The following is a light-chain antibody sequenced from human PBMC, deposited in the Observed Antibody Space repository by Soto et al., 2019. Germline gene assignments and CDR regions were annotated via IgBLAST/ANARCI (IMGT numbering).Light chain of an antibody. J-gene: IGKJ2*01. CDR3: QQYNNWPLYT. Sequence: EIVMTQSPSTLSVSPGERATLSSRASQSVSSNLAWYQQKPGQAPRLLIYGASTRATGIPARFSGSGSGTEFTLTISSLQSEGFAVYYCQQYNNWPLYTFGQGTKLEIK. CDR1: QSVSSN. V-gene: IGKV3-15*01. CDR2: GAS.